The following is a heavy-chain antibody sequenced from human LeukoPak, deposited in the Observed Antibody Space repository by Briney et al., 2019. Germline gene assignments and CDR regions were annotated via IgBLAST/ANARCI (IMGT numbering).Heavy chain of an antibody. D-gene: IGHD1-26*01. V-gene: IGHV1-2*02. CDR3: VRSYSRAYYRLDY. CDR2: GSGNSGAT. Sequence: ASVKVSCKASGYTFRDYYMHWVRQAPGQGLEWMAWGSGNSGATGYARKFQGRVTVTRDTSISTACMELSSLRSDDTAVYYCVRSYSRAYYRLDYWGQGTLVTVSS. CDR1: GYTFRDYY. J-gene: IGHJ4*02.